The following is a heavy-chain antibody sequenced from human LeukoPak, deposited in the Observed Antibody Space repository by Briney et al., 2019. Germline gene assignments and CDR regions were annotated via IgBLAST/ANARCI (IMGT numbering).Heavy chain of an antibody. V-gene: IGHV4-61*02. CDR3: ARGGSYYYFDY. Sequence: PSQILSLTCTVSGGSISSGSYYWSWIRQPAGKGLEWIGRIYTSGSTNYNPSLKSRATMSVDTSKNQFSLKLSSVTAADTAMYYCARGGSYYYFDYWGQGTLVTVSS. CDR1: GGSISSGSYY. D-gene: IGHD1-26*01. CDR2: IYTSGST. J-gene: IGHJ4*02.